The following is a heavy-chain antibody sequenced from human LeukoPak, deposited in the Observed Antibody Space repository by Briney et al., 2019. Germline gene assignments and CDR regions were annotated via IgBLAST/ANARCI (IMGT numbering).Heavy chain of an antibody. Sequence: KSSETLSLTCAVYGGSFSGYYWSWIRQPPGKGLEWIGEINHSGSTNYNPSLKSRVTISVDTSKNQFSLKLSSVTAADTAVYYCARVGPGDFWSGYYSYFDYWGQGTLVTVSS. CDR2: INHSGST. V-gene: IGHV4-34*01. CDR1: GGSFSGYY. CDR3: ARVGPGDFWSGYYSYFDY. J-gene: IGHJ4*02. D-gene: IGHD3-3*01.